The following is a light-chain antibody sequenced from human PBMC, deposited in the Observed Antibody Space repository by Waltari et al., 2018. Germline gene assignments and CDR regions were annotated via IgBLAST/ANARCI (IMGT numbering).Light chain of an antibody. V-gene: IGKV3-15*01. CDR1: QTVSSN. CDR2: GAS. Sequence: ETELTQPPATLSVSPGERVTLSSRASQTVSSNLAWYQQKPGQVPRLLVYGASIRATGIPARFSGSGSGTQFTLTINSLQSEDFAVYYCQQYNNWPPWTFGQGTKVEIK. CDR3: QQYNNWPPWT. J-gene: IGKJ1*01.